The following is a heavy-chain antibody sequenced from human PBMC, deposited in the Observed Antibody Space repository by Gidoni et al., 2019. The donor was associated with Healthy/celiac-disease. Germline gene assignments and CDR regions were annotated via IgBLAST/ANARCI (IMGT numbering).Heavy chain of an antibody. CDR3: ARDSNDFWSGYYGY. Sequence: QVQLQESGPGLVKPSQPLSLTCTVSAGPISSGSYYWGWIRQPAGKGLEWIGRIYTSGSTNYNPSLKSRVTISVDTSKNQFSLKLSSVTAADTAVYYCARDSNDFWSGYYGYWGQGTLVTVSS. CDR1: AGPISSGSYY. CDR2: IYTSGST. J-gene: IGHJ4*02. D-gene: IGHD3-3*01. V-gene: IGHV4-61*02.